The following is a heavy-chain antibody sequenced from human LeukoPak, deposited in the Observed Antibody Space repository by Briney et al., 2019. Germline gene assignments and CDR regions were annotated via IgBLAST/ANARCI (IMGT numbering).Heavy chain of an antibody. V-gene: IGHV3-53*01. CDR1: GFPVRSRY. CDR3: ASLEGGPSDGR. CDR2: IYSGGTT. J-gene: IGHJ1*01. Sequence: PGGSLRLSCEVSGFPVRSRYMTWVRQPPGKGLECVAVIYSGGTTYHIDSVKGRFTFSRDISKSTMYLEMNNLRVEDTATYYCASLEGGPSDGRWGQGTLVIVSS. D-gene: IGHD3-3*01.